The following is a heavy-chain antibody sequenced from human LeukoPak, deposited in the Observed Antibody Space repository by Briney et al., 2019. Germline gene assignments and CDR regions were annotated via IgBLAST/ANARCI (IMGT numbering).Heavy chain of an antibody. D-gene: IGHD2-2*01. CDR3: ARDLYYCSSTSCYYFDY. CDR1: GYTSTGYY. V-gene: IGHV1-2*02. J-gene: IGHJ4*02. Sequence: ASVKVSCKASGYTSTGYYMHWVRQAPGQGLEWMGWINPNSGGTNYAQKFQGRVTMTRDTSISTAYMELSRLRSDDTAVYYCARDLYYCSSTSCYYFDYWGQGTLVTVSS. CDR2: INPNSGGT.